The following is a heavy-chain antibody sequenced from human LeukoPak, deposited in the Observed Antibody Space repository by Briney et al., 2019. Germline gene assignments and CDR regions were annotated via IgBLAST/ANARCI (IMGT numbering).Heavy chain of an antibody. V-gene: IGHV1-18*01. CDR3: ALILTGYSRFDY. J-gene: IGHJ4*02. CDR1: GYTFTSYG. CDR2: ISAYNGNT. Sequence: ASVKVSCKASGYTFTSYGISWVRQAPGQGLEWMGWISAYNGNTNYAQKLQGRVTMTTDTSTSTAYMELSSLRSEDTAVYYCALILTGYSRFDYWGQGTLVTVSS. D-gene: IGHD3-9*01.